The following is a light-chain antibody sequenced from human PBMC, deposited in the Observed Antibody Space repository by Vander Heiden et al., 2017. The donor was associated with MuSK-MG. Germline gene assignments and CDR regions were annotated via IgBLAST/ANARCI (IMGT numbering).Light chain of an antibody. Sequence: DVQMTQSPSSLSASVGGRVTITCRASQDIKNYLAWYQQKPGKGPKLLIYGASTLQAGVPSRFSGSGYGKDFTLTISGRQPEDVATYYCQEHNRAPSDTFGHGTKVDIK. J-gene: IGKJ3*01. CDR3: QEHNRAPSDT. V-gene: IGKV1-27*01. CDR2: GAS. CDR1: QDIKNY.